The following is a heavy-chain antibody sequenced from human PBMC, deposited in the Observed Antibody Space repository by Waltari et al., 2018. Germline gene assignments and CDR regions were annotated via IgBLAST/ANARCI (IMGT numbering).Heavy chain of an antibody. CDR3: ARDWGYYSDTSGYPSNWFGP. CDR1: GYTFTGYY. CDR2: LNPNTGDT. J-gene: IGHJ5*02. D-gene: IGHD3-22*01. V-gene: IGHV1-2*06. Sequence: QVQLVQSGAEVKKPGASVKVSCKASGYTFTGYYFHWVRPAPGQGLEWMRRLNPNTGDTTYAQEFQGRGTRTRDTSISTAYMELTSLRSEDTAVYYCARDWGYYSDTSGYPSNWFGPWGQGTLVTVSS.